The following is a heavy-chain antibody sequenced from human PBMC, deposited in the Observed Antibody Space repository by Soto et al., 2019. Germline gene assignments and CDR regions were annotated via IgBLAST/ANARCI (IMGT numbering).Heavy chain of an antibody. D-gene: IGHD3-10*01. V-gene: IGHV3-53*04. CDR1: GIPVSSNY. CDR2: LHSGGDT. J-gene: IGHJ6*02. CDR3: AIDGPYYYASRMDV. Sequence: EVQLVESGGGLVQPGGSLRLSCVASGIPVSSNYMTWVRQAPGKGLEWVSVLHSGGDTYYANSVKGRFNISRHDSTNTLFLQRNSRTAEDTAVYYCAIDGPYYYASRMDVWGQGTTVTVSS.